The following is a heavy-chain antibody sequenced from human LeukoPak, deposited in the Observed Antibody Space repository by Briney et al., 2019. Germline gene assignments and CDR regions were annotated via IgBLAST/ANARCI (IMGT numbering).Heavy chain of an antibody. CDR3: AKAPLRYYYGSGSYLDY. J-gene: IGHJ4*02. CDR1: GFTFSSYA. D-gene: IGHD3-10*01. V-gene: IGHV3-30*18. CDR2: ISYDGSNK. Sequence: GGSLRLSCAASGFTFSSYAMHWVRQAPGKGLEWVAVISYDGSNKYYADSVKGRFTISRDNSKNTLYLQMDSLRAEDTAVYYCAKAPLRYYYGSGSYLDYWGQGTLVTVSS.